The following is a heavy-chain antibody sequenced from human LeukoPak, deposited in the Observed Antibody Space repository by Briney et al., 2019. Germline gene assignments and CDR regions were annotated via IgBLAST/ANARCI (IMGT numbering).Heavy chain of an antibody. CDR1: GFTVSSNY. CDR2: IYSGDST. CDR3: ATRDSGDHPFFDY. Sequence: GGSLRLSCAASGFTVSSNYMSWVRQAPGKGLEWVSVIYSGDSTYYAESVKGRFTISRDNSKNTLYLQINGLRAEDTAVYYCATRDSGDHPFFDYWGQGTLVTVSS. V-gene: IGHV3-53*01. D-gene: IGHD4-17*01. J-gene: IGHJ4*02.